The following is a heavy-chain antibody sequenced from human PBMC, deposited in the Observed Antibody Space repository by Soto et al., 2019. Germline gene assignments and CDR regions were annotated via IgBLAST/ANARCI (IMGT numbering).Heavy chain of an antibody. CDR2: ISGAGGST. J-gene: IGHJ4*02. CDR3: AGDYYDFWSGFLDY. D-gene: IGHD3-3*01. Sequence: GGSLRLSCEGSGFTFGSYAMSWVRQAPGKGLEWVSLISGAGGSTSYADSVKGRFTISRDNSKSTLYLQMNSLRPEDTATYYCAGDYYDFWSGFLDYWGQGTPVTVSS. CDR1: GFTFGSYA. V-gene: IGHV3-23*01.